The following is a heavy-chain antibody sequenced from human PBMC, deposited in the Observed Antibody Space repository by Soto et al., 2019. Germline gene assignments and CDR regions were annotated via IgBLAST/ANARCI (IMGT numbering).Heavy chain of an antibody. CDR2: ISHDGSNK. D-gene: IGHD2-15*01. CDR3: ARDGGGSGEGNKLPYSLSARDV. V-gene: IGHV3-30*03. Sequence: QVQLVESGGGVVQPGRSLRLSCAASGFFFSSYTMHWVRQAQGKGLEWVAAISHDGSNKYYADSVKGRFIISRENSKNTLYLKKKSLSAEETAVYYCARDGGGSGEGNKLPYSLSARDVWGQGTTVTVSS. J-gene: IGHJ6*02. CDR1: GFFFSSYT.